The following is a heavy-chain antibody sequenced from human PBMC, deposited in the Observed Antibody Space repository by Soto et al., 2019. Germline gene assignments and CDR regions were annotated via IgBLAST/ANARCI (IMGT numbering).Heavy chain of an antibody. CDR3: ARDPRSSLLRYFDWSLPIDGYYFDY. D-gene: IGHD3-9*01. J-gene: IGHJ4*02. V-gene: IGHV1-2*04. CDR1: GYTFTGYY. Sequence: GASVKVSCKASGYTFTGYYMHWVRQAPGQGLEWMGWINPNSGGTNYAQKFQGWVTMTRDTSISTAYMELSRLRSDDTAVYYCARDPRSSLLRYFDWSLPIDGYYFDYWGQGTLVTVSS. CDR2: INPNSGGT.